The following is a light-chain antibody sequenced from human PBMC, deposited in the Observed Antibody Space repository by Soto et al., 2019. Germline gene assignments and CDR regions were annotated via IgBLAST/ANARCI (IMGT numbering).Light chain of an antibody. Sequence: VMPQSPATLSVSPGERATLSCRASQTVSRNLAWYQQRPGQAPRLLIYDISNRATGVPARFSGSGSETEFTLTIWSLQSEDFAVYFWQQYKNWPSFGQGTLLEIK. CDR1: QTVSRN. J-gene: IGKJ5*01. CDR3: QQYKNWPS. V-gene: IGKV3-15*01. CDR2: DIS.